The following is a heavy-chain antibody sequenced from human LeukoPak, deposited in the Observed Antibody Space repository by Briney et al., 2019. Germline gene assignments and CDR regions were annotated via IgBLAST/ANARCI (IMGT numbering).Heavy chain of an antibody. D-gene: IGHD6-13*01. CDR1: GGSFSGYY. CDR3: ARGEMAAAGQTNNWFDP. J-gene: IGHJ5*02. V-gene: IGHV4-34*01. CDR2: INHSGST. Sequence: SETLSLTCAVYGGSFSGYYWNWIRQPPGKGLEWIGEINHSGSTNYNPSLKSRVAISVDTSKNQFSLKLSSVTAADTAVYYCARGEMAAAGQTNNWFDPWGQGTLVTVSS.